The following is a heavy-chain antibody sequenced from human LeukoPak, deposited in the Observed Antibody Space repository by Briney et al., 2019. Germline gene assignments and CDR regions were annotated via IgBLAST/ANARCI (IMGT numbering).Heavy chain of an antibody. J-gene: IGHJ4*02. V-gene: IGHV1-69*13. CDR2: IIPIFGTA. Sequence: ASVKVSCKASGGTFGSYAISWVRQAPGQGLEWVGGIIPIFGTANYAQKFQGRVTITADESTSTAYMELSSLRSEDTAVYYCAGYCSSTSCYASLYWGQGTLVTVSS. D-gene: IGHD2-2*01. CDR3: AGYCSSTSCYASLY. CDR1: GGTFGSYA.